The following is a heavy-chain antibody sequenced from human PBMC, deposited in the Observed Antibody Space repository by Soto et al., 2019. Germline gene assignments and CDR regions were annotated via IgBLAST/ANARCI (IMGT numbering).Heavy chain of an antibody. J-gene: IGHJ5*02. CDR1: GGSFSGYY. CDR2: INHSGST. Sequence: QVQLQQWGAGLLKPSETLSLTCAVYGGSFSGYYWTWIRQPPGKGLEWIGEINHSGSTHYNPSLKSRVTISVDTSKNQFSLKLSSVTAADTAVYYCARGSNFVVVVAATNWFDPWGQGTLVTVSS. V-gene: IGHV4-34*01. CDR3: ARGSNFVVVVAATNWFDP. D-gene: IGHD2-15*01.